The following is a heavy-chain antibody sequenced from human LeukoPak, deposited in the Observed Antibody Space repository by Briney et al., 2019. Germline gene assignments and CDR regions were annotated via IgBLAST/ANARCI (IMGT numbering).Heavy chain of an antibody. CDR3: ARDPLRDGDYENWFDP. V-gene: IGHV6-1*01. Sequence: SQTLSLTCAISGDIVSSNSAAWNWIRQSPSRGLEWLGRTYYRSKWYNDYAVSVKSRITINPDTSKNQFSLQLNSVTPEDTAVYYCARDPLRDGDYENWFDPWGQGTLVTVSS. CDR1: GDIVSSNSAA. D-gene: IGHD4-17*01. J-gene: IGHJ5*02. CDR2: TYYRSKWYN.